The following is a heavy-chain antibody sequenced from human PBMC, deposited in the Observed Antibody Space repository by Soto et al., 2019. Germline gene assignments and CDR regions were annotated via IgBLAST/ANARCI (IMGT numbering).Heavy chain of an antibody. CDR1: GGSFSGYY. V-gene: IGHV4-34*01. CDR2: INHSGST. Sequence: NPSETLSLTCAVYGGSFSGYYWSWIRQPPGKGLEWIGEINHSGSTNYNPSLKSRVTISVDTSKNQFSLKLSSVTAADTAVYYCARGEAARPFDYWGQGTLVTVSS. J-gene: IGHJ4*02. D-gene: IGHD6-6*01. CDR3: ARGEAARPFDY.